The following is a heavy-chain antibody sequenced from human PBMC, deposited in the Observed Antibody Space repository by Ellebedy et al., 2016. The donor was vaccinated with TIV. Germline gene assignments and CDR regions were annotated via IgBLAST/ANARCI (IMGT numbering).Heavy chain of an antibody. D-gene: IGHD2-15*01. V-gene: IGHV4-59*01. Sequence: SETLSLTXTVSGGSISSYYWSWIRQPPGKGLEWIGYIYYSGSTNYNPPLKSRVTISVDTSKNQFSLKLSSVTAADTAVYYCARAATPSTPVDYWGQGTLVTVSS. CDR3: ARAATPSTPVDY. CDR1: GGSISSYY. CDR2: IYYSGST. J-gene: IGHJ4*02.